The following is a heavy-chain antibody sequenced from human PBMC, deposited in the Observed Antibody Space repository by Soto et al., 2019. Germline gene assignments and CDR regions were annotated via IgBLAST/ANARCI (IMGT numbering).Heavy chain of an antibody. J-gene: IGHJ6*02. CDR3: AKNYYYYGSGSYYNDDYYYYGMDV. V-gene: IGHV3-30*18. CDR2: ISYDGSNK. D-gene: IGHD3-10*01. CDR1: GFTFSSYG. Sequence: GGSLRLSCAASGFTFSSYGMHWVRQAPGKGLEWVAVISYDGSNKYYADSVKGRFTISRDNSKNTLYLQMNSLRAEDTAVYYCAKNYYYYGSGSYYNDDYYYYGMDVWGQGTTVTVSS.